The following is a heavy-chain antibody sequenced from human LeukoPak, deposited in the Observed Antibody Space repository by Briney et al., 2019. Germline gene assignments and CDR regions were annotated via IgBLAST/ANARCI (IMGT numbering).Heavy chain of an antibody. CDR3: ARGRGDSSGSIAPFDY. D-gene: IGHD3-22*01. CDR2: IYYSGST. V-gene: IGHV4-59*01. J-gene: IGHJ4*02. Sequence: SETLSLTCTVSGGSISSYYWSWIRQPPGKGLEWIGYIYYSGSTNYNPSLKSRVTISVDTSKNQFSLKLSSVTAADTAVYYCARGRGDSSGSIAPFDYWGQGTLVTVSS. CDR1: GGSISSYY.